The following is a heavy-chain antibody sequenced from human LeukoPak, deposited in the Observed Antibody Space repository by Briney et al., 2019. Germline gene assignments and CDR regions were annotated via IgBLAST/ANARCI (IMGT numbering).Heavy chain of an antibody. J-gene: IGHJ4*02. Sequence: GGSLRLSCAASGFTFRSYAMHWVRQAPGKGLEWVAVISYDGSNKYYADSVKGRFTISRDNSKNTLYLQMNSLRAEDTAVYYCAKDRVWYSGSDDDYWGQGTLVTVSS. D-gene: IGHD1-26*01. CDR3: AKDRVWYSGSDDDY. CDR1: GFTFRSYA. CDR2: ISYDGSNK. V-gene: IGHV3-30*04.